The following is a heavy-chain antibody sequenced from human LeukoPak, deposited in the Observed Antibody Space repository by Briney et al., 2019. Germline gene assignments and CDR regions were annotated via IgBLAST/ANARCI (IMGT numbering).Heavy chain of an antibody. Sequence: GGALKVSCKASGGTFSSYAISGVRQAPGQGREWRGGIIPIFGTAYYAQKFQGRVTITADESTSTAYMELSSLRSEDTAVYYCARETSYDSSGYYLNWFDPWGQGTLVTVSS. V-gene: IGHV1-69*01. CDR1: GGTFSSYA. D-gene: IGHD3-22*01. J-gene: IGHJ5*02. CDR3: ARETSYDSSGYYLNWFDP. CDR2: IIPIFGTA.